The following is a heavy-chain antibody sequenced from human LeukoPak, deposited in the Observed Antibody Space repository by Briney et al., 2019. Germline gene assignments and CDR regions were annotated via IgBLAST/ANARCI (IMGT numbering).Heavy chain of an antibody. CDR1: GGYISSGGYY. CDR3: ARDRTSKHLYDINGFYASGYFDL. J-gene: IGHJ2*01. V-gene: IGHV4-31*03. CDR2: IYYSGST. Sequence: QPSETLSLTCSVSGGYISSGGYYWNWIRQHPGKGLEWIGYIYYSGSTSYNPSLRSRVAISVDTSENQFSLRLSSVTAADTAVYYCARDRTSKHLYDINGFYASGYFDLWGRGTLVTVSS. D-gene: IGHD3-22*01.